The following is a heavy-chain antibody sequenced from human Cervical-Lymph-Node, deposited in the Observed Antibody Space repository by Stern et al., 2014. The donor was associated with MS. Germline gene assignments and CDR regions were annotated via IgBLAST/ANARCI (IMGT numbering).Heavy chain of an antibody. CDR3: ARGELKEGLVRGMDV. CDR2: IIPIFGTA. D-gene: IGHD1-26*01. CDR1: GGTFSTYA. V-gene: IGHV1-69*01. Sequence: QVPLVESGAEVKKPGSSVKVSCKASGGTFSTYAISWVRQAPGQGLEWMVGIIPIFGTANYAQKFQGRVTITADESTSTAYMELSSLRSEDTAVYYCARGELKEGLVRGMDVWGQGTTVTVSS. J-gene: IGHJ6*02.